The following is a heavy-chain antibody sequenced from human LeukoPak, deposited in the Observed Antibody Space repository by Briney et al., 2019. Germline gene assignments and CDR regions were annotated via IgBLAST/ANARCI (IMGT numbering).Heavy chain of an antibody. J-gene: IGHJ5*02. CDR1: GYTFTGYY. CDR2: INPNSGGT. CDR3: ARGLCTNGVCSDNWFDP. V-gene: IGHV1-2*06. Sequence: ASVKVSCTASGYTFTGYYMHWVRQAPGQGLEWMGRINPNSGGTNYAQRFQGRVTMTRDTSISTAYMELSRLRSDDTAVYYCARGLCTNGVCSDNWFDPWGQGTLVTVSS. D-gene: IGHD2-8*01.